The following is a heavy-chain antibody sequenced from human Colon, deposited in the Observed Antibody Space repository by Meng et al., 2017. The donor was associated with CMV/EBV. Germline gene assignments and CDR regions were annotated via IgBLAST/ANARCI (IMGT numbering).Heavy chain of an antibody. CDR1: GVSVTSGAYH. CDR2: IYDTGIT. J-gene: IGHJ4*02. V-gene: IGHV4-61*08. CDR3: AKSRSSTPGIVDD. Sequence: QVQLQESGPGLVKLSETPSLTCIASGVSVTSGAYHWSWIRQSPGKGLEWIGYIYDTGITIYNPSLKSRVTIFLETSKNQFSLNLNSMTTADTAVYYCAKSRSSTPGIVDDWGQGTLVTVSS. D-gene: IGHD2/OR15-2a*01.